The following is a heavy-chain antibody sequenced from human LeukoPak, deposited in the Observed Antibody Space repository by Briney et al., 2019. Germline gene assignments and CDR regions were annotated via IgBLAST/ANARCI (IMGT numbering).Heavy chain of an antibody. J-gene: IGHJ5*02. CDR1: GFTFSSYA. CDR2: ISGSGGST. Sequence: GGSLRLSCEASGFTFSSYAMSWGRQAPGKGLEWVSAISGSGGSTYYADSVKGRFTISRDNSKNTLYLQMNSLRAEDTAVYYCAKDRVNDYVWGSYRSNWFDPWGQGTLVTVSS. D-gene: IGHD3-16*02. CDR3: AKDRVNDYVWGSYRSNWFDP. V-gene: IGHV3-23*01.